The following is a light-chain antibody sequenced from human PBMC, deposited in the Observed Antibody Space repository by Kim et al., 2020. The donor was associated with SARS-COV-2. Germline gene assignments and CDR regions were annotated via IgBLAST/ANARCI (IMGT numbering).Light chain of an antibody. J-gene: IGLJ3*02. CDR3: NSRDSSGNHLV. CDR1: SLRSYY. Sequence: ALGQTVRITCQGASLRSYYASWYQQKPGQAPVLVIYGKNNRPSGIPDRFSGSSSGNTASLTITGAQAEDEANYYCNSRDSSGNHLVFGGGTQLTVL. V-gene: IGLV3-19*01. CDR2: GKN.